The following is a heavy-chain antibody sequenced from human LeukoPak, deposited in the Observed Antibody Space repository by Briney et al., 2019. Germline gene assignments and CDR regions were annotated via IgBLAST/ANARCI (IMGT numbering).Heavy chain of an antibody. CDR1: GFTFSSYS. CDR2: IRSKAYGGTT. J-gene: IGHJ4*02. CDR3: TRGGYVDTAY. Sequence: GGSLRLSCAASGFTFSSYSMNWVRQAPGKGLEWVGFIRSKAYGGTTEYAASVKGRFTISRDDSKSIAYLQMNSLKTEDTAVYYCTRGGYVDTAYWGQGTLVTVSS. D-gene: IGHD5-18*01. V-gene: IGHV3-49*04.